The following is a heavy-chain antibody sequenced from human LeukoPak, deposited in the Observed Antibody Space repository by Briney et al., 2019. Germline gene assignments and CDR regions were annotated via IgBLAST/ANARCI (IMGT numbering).Heavy chain of an antibody. Sequence: PGGSLRLSCAASAFTFSSYGMHWVRQAPGKGLEWVSAISGSGGSTYYADSVKGRFTISRDNSKNTLYLQMNSLRAEDTAVYYCAKDHWGLSHYWGQGTLVTVSS. CDR2: ISGSGGST. CDR1: AFTFSSYG. D-gene: IGHD3-16*02. CDR3: AKDHWGLSHY. J-gene: IGHJ4*02. V-gene: IGHV3-23*01.